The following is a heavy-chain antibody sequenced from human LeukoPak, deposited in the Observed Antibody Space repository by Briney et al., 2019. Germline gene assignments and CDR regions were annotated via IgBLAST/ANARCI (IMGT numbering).Heavy chain of an antibody. J-gene: IGHJ4*02. CDR2: ISGIGGTT. CDR1: GFTLNNYA. D-gene: IGHD6-25*01. V-gene: IGHV3-23*01. Sequence: PGRSLRPSCPASGFTLNNYAMTSVRQAPGNGLEWLSAISGIGGTTYAADSVKGRFSISRDNSKNTLFLQMYSLRAEDTAVYYCAKFFAPSGGGSGWPWVIDYWGQGTLVTVSS. CDR3: AKFFAPSGGGSGWPWVIDY.